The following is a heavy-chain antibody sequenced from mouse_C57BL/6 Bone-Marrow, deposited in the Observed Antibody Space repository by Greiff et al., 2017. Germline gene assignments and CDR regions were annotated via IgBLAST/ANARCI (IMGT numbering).Heavy chain of an antibody. Sequence: EVQRVESGGDLVKPGGSLKLSCAASGFTFSSYGMSWVRQTPDKRLEWVATISSGGSYTYYPDSVKGRFTISRDNAKNTLYLQMSSLKSEDTAMYYCARPGGNFSFAYWGQGTLVTVSA. J-gene: IGHJ3*01. CDR1: GFTFSSYG. D-gene: IGHD2-1*01. V-gene: IGHV5-6*01. CDR2: ISSGGSYT. CDR3: ARPGGNFSFAY.